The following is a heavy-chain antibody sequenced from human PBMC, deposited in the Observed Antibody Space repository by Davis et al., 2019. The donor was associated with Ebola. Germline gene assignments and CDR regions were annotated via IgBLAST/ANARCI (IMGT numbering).Heavy chain of an antibody. Sequence: GESLKISCAASGFTFSGYSMNWVRQAPGKGLEWVSSIGSGGDYIHYTDSVEGRFTISRDNAKNSLYLQMNSLRAEDTAVYYCARANTIFGVATINWEFYFDYWGQGTPVTVSS. D-gene: IGHD3-3*01. J-gene: IGHJ4*02. CDR1: GFTFSGYS. CDR3: ARANTIFGVATINWEFYFDY. CDR2: IGSGGDYI. V-gene: IGHV3-21*01.